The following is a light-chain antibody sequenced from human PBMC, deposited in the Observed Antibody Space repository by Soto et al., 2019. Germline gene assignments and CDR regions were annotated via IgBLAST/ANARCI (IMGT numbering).Light chain of an antibody. CDR2: EVT. V-gene: IGLV2-14*01. CDR1: SSDVGGYDY. J-gene: IGLJ1*01. Sequence: QSALTQPASVSGSPGQSITISCTGTSSDVGGYDYVSWYQQHTGKAPTFMIYEVTNRPSGVSHRFPGSKSGNTASLTISGLQAEHEADYYCSSYTPTRTYVFGTGTKLTVL. CDR3: SSYTPTRTYV.